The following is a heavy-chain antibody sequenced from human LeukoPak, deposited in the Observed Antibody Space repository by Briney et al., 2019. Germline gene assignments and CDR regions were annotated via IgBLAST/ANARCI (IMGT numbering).Heavy chain of an antibody. D-gene: IGHD2-2*01. CDR3: ARIPFVVVPAARRRGGWFDP. CDR2: INHSGST. Sequence: PSETPSLTCAVYGGSFSGYYWSWIRHRPGKGLEWIGEINHSGSTNNNPSLKSRVTISVDTSKNQFSLKLSSVTAADTAVYYCARIPFVVVPAARRRGGWFDPWGQGTLVTVSS. V-gene: IGHV4-34*01. J-gene: IGHJ5*02. CDR1: GGSFSGYY.